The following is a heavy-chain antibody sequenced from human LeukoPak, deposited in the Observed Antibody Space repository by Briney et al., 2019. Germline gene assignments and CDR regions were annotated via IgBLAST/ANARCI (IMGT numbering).Heavy chain of an antibody. D-gene: IGHD6-19*01. CDR1: GFTFSSYS. J-gene: IGHJ4*02. CDR3: ARDKLAVAGSADY. CDR2: ISSSSSYI. Sequence: GGSLRLSCAASGFTFSSYSMNWVRQAPGKGPEWVSSISSSSSYIYYVDSVKGRFTISRDNAKNSLYLQMNSLRAEDTAVYYCARDKLAVAGSADYWGQGTLVTVSS. V-gene: IGHV3-21*01.